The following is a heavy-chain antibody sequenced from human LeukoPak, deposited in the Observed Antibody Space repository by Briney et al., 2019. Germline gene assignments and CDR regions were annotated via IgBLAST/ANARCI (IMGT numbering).Heavy chain of an antibody. V-gene: IGHV3-7*01. D-gene: IGHD2-15*01. CDR2: IKQDGSRK. Sequence: PGGSLRLSCAASGFTFSSHWINWVRQAPGKGLEWVATIKQDGSRKDYVDSVKGRFTISRDNAKNFLYLQMSSLRAEDTAFYYCARDPRVGYCSDINCHVGYNYFDPWGQGTLVTVSS. CDR3: ARDPRVGYCSDINCHVGYNYFDP. J-gene: IGHJ5*02. CDR1: GFTFSSHW.